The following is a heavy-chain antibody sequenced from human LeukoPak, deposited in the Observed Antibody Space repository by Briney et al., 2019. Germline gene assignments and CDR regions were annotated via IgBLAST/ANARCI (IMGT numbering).Heavy chain of an antibody. V-gene: IGHV1-2*02. CDR2: INPNSGGT. J-gene: IGHJ3*02. D-gene: IGHD2-15*01. CDR3: ARVSVVAAISDAFDI. CDR1: GYTFTGYY. Sequence: ASVKVSCKASGYTFTGYYMHWVRQAPGQGLEWMGWINPNSGGTNYAQKFQGRVTMTRDTSISTAYMELSRLRSDDTAVYYCARVSVVAAISDAFDIWGQGTKVTVSS.